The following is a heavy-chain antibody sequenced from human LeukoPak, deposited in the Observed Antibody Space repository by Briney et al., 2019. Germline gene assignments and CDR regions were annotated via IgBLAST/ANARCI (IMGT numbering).Heavy chain of an antibody. J-gene: IGHJ6*02. CDR2: ISDDGREK. Sequence: PGGSLRLSCAASGFTFSSYAMHWVRQSPGKGLEWVAVISDDGREKYYADSVKGRFTISRDNSKKTLYVQMNSLRTEDKALYYCARDKVASYYYYGMDVWGQGTTVSVSS. D-gene: IGHD2-15*01. CDR1: GFTFSSYA. V-gene: IGHV3-30*04. CDR3: ARDKVASYYYYGMDV.